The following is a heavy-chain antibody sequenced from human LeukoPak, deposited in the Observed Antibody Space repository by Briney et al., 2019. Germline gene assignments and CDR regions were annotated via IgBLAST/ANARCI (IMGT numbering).Heavy chain of an antibody. CDR2: INPSGGST. J-gene: IGHJ4*02. V-gene: IGHV1-46*01. CDR3: ARDPDNSSSWDNCFDY. CDR1: GYTFTSYY. Sequence: ASVKVSCKASGYTFTSYYMHWVRQAPGQGLEWMGIINPSGGSTSYAQKFQGRVTTTRDTSTSTVYMELSSLRSEDTAVYYCARDPDNSSSWDNCFDYWGQGTLVTVSS. D-gene: IGHD6-13*01.